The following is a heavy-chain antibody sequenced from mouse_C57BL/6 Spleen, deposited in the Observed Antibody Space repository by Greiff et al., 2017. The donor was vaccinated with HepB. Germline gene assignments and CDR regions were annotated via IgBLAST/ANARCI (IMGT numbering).Heavy chain of an antibody. CDR3: ARDSPNSYCAMDY. CDR1: GYTFTSYW. J-gene: IGHJ4*01. CDR2: INPSNGGT. Sequence: QVHVKQPGTELVKPGASVKLSCKASGYTFTSYWMHWVKQRPGQGLEWIGNINPSNGGTNYNEKFKSKATLTVDKSSSTAYMQLSSLTSEDSAVYYCARDSPNSYCAMDYWGQGTSVTVSS. V-gene: IGHV1-53*01. D-gene: IGHD4-1*01.